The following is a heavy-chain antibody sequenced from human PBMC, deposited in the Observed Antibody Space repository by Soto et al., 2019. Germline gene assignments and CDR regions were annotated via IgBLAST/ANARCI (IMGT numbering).Heavy chain of an antibody. D-gene: IGHD2-2*01. Sequence: EVQLLESGGGLVQPGGSLRLSCAASGFTFSNYAMSWVRQSPGKGLEWVSAITGSGGDTYHADSVKGRFTISRDNTKNTLYLQMNSLKAEDTAVFYCAKGSASSRPYYFDYWDQGALVTVSS. CDR3: AKGSASSRPYYFDY. CDR2: ITGSGGDT. V-gene: IGHV3-23*01. J-gene: IGHJ4*02. CDR1: GFTFSNYA.